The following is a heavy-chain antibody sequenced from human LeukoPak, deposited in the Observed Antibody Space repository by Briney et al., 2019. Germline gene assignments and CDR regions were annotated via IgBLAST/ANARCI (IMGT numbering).Heavy chain of an antibody. D-gene: IGHD3-22*01. CDR3: ARVGEDYYDSSGYPRVDY. CDR1: GFTFSSYA. CDR2: ISGSGGST. V-gene: IGHV3-23*01. Sequence: PGGSLRLSCAASGFTFSSYAMSWVRQAPGKGLGWVSAISGSGGSTYYADSVKGRFTISRDNAKNTLYLQMNSLRAEDTAVYYCARVGEDYYDSSGYPRVDYWGQGTLVTVSS. J-gene: IGHJ4*02.